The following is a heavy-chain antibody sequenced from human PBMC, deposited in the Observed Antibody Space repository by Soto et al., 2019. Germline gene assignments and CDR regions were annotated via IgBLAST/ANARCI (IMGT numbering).Heavy chain of an antibody. CDR3: ARDESIAAAGPFDY. J-gene: IGHJ4*02. D-gene: IGHD6-13*01. CDR2: ISSSSSYI. CDR1: GFTFSSYS. V-gene: IGHV3-21*01. Sequence: PGGSLRLSCAASGFTFSSYSMNWVRQAPGKGLEWVSSISSSSSYIYYADSVKGRFTISRDNAKNSLYLQMNSLRAEDTAVYYCARDESIAAAGPFDYWGQGTLVTV.